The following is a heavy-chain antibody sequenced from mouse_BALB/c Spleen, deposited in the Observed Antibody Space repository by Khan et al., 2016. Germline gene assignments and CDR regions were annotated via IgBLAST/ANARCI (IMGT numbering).Heavy chain of an antibody. D-gene: IGHD2-1*01. Sequence: VQLKESGAELVKPGASVKLSCTASGFKIKDTYMHWVKQRPEHGLEWIGRIDPANGNTKYDPKFQGKATITADTSSNTAYLQLSSLTSEDTAVYYCARSGNYAYWGQGTLVTVSA. J-gene: IGHJ3*01. CDR1: GFKIKDTY. CDR2: IDPANGNT. V-gene: IGHV14-3*02. CDR3: ARSGNYAY.